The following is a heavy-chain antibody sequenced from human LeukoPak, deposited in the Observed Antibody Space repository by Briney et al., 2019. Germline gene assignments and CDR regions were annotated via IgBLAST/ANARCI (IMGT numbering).Heavy chain of an antibody. D-gene: IGHD6-19*01. CDR3: VKGGVAVAAVFDY. Sequence: GGSLRLSCSASGFTFSSYAMHWVRQDPGKGLEYVSAISSNGGSTYYADSVKGRFTISRDNSKNTLYLQMSSLRAEDTAVYYCVKGGVAVAAVFDYWGQGTLVTVSS. CDR1: GFTFSSYA. CDR2: ISSNGGST. J-gene: IGHJ4*02. V-gene: IGHV3-64D*06.